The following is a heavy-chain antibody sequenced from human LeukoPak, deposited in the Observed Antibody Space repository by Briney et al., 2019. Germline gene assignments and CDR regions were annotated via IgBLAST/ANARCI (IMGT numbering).Heavy chain of an antibody. J-gene: IGHJ4*02. CDR3: ATDGRYSSNWSFDY. V-gene: IGHV3-23*01. D-gene: IGHD6-13*01. CDR2: ISGSGGST. CDR1: GFTFSSYA. Sequence: PGGSLRLSCAASGFTFSSYAMSWVRQAPGKGLEWVSAISGSGGSTYYADSVKGRFTISRDNSKNTLYLQMNSLRAEDTAVYYCATDGRYSSNWSFDYWGQGTLVTVSS.